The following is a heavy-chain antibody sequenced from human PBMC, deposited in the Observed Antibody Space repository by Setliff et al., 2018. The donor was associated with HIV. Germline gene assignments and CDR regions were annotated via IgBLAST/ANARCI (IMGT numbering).Heavy chain of an antibody. CDR2: VYYAGGS. CDR1: GGSLSGYY. Sequence: SETLSLTCAAYGGSLSGYYWSWIRQTPGKGLEWIGSVYYAGGSYYNPSLKSRITMSVDTSKSQFSLKLSSVTAADTAVYYCARLSLSLVRGIINSGDRFFDYWGQGSLVTVSS. J-gene: IGHJ4*02. D-gene: IGHD3-10*01. CDR3: ARLSLSLVRGIINSGDRFFDY. V-gene: IGHV4-34*01.